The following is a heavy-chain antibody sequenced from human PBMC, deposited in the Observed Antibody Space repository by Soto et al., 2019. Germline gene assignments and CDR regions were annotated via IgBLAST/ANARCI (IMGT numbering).Heavy chain of an antibody. CDR2: IYPGDSDT. CDR1: GYSFTSYW. J-gene: IGHJ4*02. Sequence: GESLKISCKGSGYSFTSYWIGWVRQMPGKGLEGMGIIYPGDSDTRYGPSFQGPVTILADKSISPAYLQWSSRKASDTAMYCCARHPGYSSSWYFDYWGQGTLVTVSS. D-gene: IGHD6-13*01. V-gene: IGHV5-51*01. CDR3: ARHPGYSSSWYFDY.